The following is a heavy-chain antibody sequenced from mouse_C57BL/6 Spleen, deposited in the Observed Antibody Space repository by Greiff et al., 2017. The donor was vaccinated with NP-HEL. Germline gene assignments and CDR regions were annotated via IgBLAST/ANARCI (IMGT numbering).Heavy chain of an antibody. Sequence: VQLQQSGPELVKPGASVKISCKASGYTFTDYYMNWVKQSHGKSLEWIGDINPNNGGTSYNQKFKGKATLTVDKSSSTAYMELRSLTSEDSAVYYCARLSYSNSYFDYWGQGTTLTVSS. V-gene: IGHV1-26*01. D-gene: IGHD2-5*01. J-gene: IGHJ2*01. CDR3: ARLSYSNSYFDY. CDR2: INPNNGGT. CDR1: GYTFTDYY.